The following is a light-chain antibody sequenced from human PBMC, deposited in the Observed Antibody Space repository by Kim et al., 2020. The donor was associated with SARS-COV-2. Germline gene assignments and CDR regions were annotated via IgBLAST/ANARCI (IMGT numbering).Light chain of an antibody. V-gene: IGLV3-21*04. CDR2: YDS. J-gene: IGLJ3*02. CDR3: QVWDSSSDHPV. CDR1: NIGSKS. Sequence: APGKTARLTCVGNNIGSKSVPWYQQKPGQAPVLVIYYDSDRPSGIPERFSGSNSGNTATLTISRVEAGDEADYYCQVWDSSSDHPVFGGGTQLTVL.